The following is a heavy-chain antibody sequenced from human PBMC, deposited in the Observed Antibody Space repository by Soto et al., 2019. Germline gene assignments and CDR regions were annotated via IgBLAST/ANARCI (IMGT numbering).Heavy chain of an antibody. Sequence: SETLSLTCTVSGGSISSYYWSWIRQPPGKGLEWIGYIYYSGSTNYNPSLKSRVTISVDTSKNQFSLRLSSVTAADTAVYYCARRWGRSFDYWGQGTLVTVSS. CDR1: GGSISSYY. V-gene: IGHV4-59*08. CDR3: ARRWGRSFDY. D-gene: IGHD3-16*01. J-gene: IGHJ4*02. CDR2: IYYSGST.